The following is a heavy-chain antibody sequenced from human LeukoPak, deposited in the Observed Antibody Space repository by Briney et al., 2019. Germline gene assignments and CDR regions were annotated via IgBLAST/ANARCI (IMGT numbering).Heavy chain of an antibody. CDR2: IGWNSGGI. CDR1: GFTFDDYA. CDR3: EKLPEAGFVDA. V-gene: IGHV3-9*01. D-gene: IGHD6-13*01. J-gene: IGHJ5*02. Sequence: GGSLRLSCAASGFTFDDYAMHWVRQAPGKGLEWVSGIGWNSGGIVYADSVKGRFTISRDNAKNSLYLQMNSLGAEDTAFYYCEKLPEAGFVDAWGQGTLVTVSP.